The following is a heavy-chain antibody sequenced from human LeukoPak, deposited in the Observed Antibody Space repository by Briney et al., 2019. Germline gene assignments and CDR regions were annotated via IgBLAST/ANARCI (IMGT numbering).Heavy chain of an antibody. CDR1: GFTFSGSA. D-gene: IGHD3-22*01. J-gene: IGHJ4*02. V-gene: IGHV3-73*01. CDR2: IRSKANSYAT. CDR3: AKDSRITMIVASTFDY. Sequence: PGGSLRLSCAASGFTFSGSAMHGVRQASGKGLEWVGRIRSKANSYATAYAASVKGRFTISRDDSKNTAYLQMSSLKTEDTAVYYCAKDSRITMIVASTFDYWGQGTLVTVSS.